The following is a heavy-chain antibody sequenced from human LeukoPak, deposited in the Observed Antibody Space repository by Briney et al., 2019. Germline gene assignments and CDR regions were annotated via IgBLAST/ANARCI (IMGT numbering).Heavy chain of an antibody. J-gene: IGHJ6*02. Sequence: SGGSLRLSCTASGFTFSTYAMSWVRQAPGKGLEWVSAISGSGGSTYYAESVKGRFTISRDNAKNSLYLQMNSLRDEDTAVYYCARLSGPFARYGMDVWGQGTTVTVSS. V-gene: IGHV3-23*01. CDR2: ISGSGGST. CDR3: ARLSGPFARYGMDV. D-gene: IGHD3-16*01. CDR1: GFTFSTYA.